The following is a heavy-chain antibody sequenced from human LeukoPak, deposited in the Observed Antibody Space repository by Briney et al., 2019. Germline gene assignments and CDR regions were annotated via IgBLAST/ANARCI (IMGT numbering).Heavy chain of an antibody. D-gene: IGHD3-10*01. CDR2: ISSSSSSI. Sequence: PGGSLRLSCEASGFTFSSYSMNWVRQTPGKGLEWVSSISSSSSSIYYADSVKGRFTISRDNAKNSLYLQMNSLRAEDTAVYYCARIGETDGDLLDWGQGTLVTVSS. CDR1: GFTFSSYS. V-gene: IGHV3-21*01. CDR3: ARIGETDGDLLD. J-gene: IGHJ4*02.